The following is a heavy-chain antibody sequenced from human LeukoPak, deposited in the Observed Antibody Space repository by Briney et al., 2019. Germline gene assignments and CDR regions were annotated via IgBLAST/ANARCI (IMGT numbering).Heavy chain of an antibody. CDR3: ARGPRRITMVRGVRGWFDP. V-gene: IGHV3-74*01. Sequence: GGSLRLSCAASGFTFSNTWMHWVRQAPGKGLVWVSLINSDASTTTYADSVGGRFTISRDNAKNTLYLQMNSPSAEDTAVYYCARGPRRITMVRGVRGWFDPWGQGTLVTVSS. CDR2: INSDASTT. D-gene: IGHD3-10*01. J-gene: IGHJ5*02. CDR1: GFTFSNTW.